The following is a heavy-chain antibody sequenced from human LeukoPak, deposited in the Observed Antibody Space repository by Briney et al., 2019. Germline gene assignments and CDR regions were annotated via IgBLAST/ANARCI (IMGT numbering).Heavy chain of an antibody. CDR3: ARVGTYYDILTGYRITGADAFDI. CDR1: GFTFSSYA. Sequence: PGGSLRLSCAASGFTFSSYAMHWVRQAPGKGLEYVSAISSNGGSTYYANSVKGRFTISRDNSKNTLYLQMGSLRAEDTAVCYCARVGTYYDILTGYRITGADAFDIWGQGTMVTVSS. D-gene: IGHD3-9*01. J-gene: IGHJ3*02. CDR2: ISSNGGST. V-gene: IGHV3-64*01.